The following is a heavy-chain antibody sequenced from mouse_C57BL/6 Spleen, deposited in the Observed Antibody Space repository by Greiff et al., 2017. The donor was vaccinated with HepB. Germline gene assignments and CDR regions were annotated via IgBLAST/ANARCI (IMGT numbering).Heavy chain of an antibody. Sequence: VQLQQSGAELVKPGASVKLSCKASGYTFTEYTIHWVKQRSGQGLEWIGWFYPGSGSIKYNEKFKDKATLTADKSSSTVYMELSRLTSEDSAVYFCARHEDPLYYGSSWGYFDVWGTGTTVTVSS. J-gene: IGHJ1*03. CDR3: ARHEDPLYYGSSWGYFDV. V-gene: IGHV1-62-2*01. D-gene: IGHD1-1*01. CDR1: GYTFTEYT. CDR2: FYPGSGSI.